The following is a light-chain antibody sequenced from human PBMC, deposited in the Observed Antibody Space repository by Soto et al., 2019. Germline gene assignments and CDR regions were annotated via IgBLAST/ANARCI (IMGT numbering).Light chain of an antibody. Sequence: EIVLTQSPATLSLSPGERATLSCRASQSVSRYLAWYQQRPGQAPRLLIYDASNRATGIPTRFSGSGSVTDFTLTISSLGPEDFAVYYCQQRSSWTLTFGGGTKVEIK. CDR2: DAS. J-gene: IGKJ4*01. V-gene: IGKV3-11*01. CDR1: QSVSRY. CDR3: QQRSSWTLT.